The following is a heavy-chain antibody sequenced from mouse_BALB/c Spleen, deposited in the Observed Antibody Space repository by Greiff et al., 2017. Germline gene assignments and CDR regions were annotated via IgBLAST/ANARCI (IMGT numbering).Heavy chain of an antibody. D-gene: IGHD2-4*01. CDR1: GFTFSSYT. J-gene: IGHJ2*01. CDR2: INSNGGST. V-gene: IGHV5-6-3*01. Sequence: EVKLVESGGGLVKPGGSLKLSCAASGFTFSSYTMSWVRQTPDKRLELVATINSNGGSTYYPDSVKGRFTISRDNAKNTLYLQMSSLKSEDTAMYYCAREAIYYDFDYWGQGTTLTVSS. CDR3: AREAIYYDFDY.